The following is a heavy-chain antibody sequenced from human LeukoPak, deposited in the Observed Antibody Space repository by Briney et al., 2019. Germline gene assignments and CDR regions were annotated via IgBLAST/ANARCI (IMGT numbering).Heavy chain of an antibody. CDR3: AVKVTAFDY. V-gene: IGHV4-34*01. CDR1: GGSFSGYY. Sequence: KSSETLSLTCAVYGGSFSGYYWSWIRQPPGKGLEWIGEINHSGSTNYNPSLKSRVTISVDTSKNQFSLKLSSVTAADTAVYYCAVKVTAFDYWGQGTLVTVSS. D-gene: IGHD2-21*02. CDR2: INHSGST. J-gene: IGHJ4*02.